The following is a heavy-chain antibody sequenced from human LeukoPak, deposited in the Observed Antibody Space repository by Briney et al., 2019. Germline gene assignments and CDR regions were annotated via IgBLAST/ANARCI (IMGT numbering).Heavy chain of an antibody. CDR3: ASPGEQWLVGLDY. J-gene: IGHJ4*02. V-gene: IGHV4-39*01. CDR2: IYYSGST. D-gene: IGHD6-19*01. CDR1: GGSISSSSYY. Sequence: SETLSLTCTVSGGSISSSSYYWGWIRQPPGKGLEWIGSIYYSGSTYYNPSLKSRVTISVDTSKNQFSLKLSSVAAADTAVYYCASPGEQWLVGLDYWGQGTLVTVSS.